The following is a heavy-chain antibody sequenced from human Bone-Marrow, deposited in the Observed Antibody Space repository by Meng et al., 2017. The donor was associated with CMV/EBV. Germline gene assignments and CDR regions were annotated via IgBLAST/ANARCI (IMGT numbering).Heavy chain of an antibody. CDR3: ASSSSYYYYYGMDV. CDR1: GYTFTSYG. D-gene: IGHD6-13*01. Sequence: ASVKVSCKASGYTFTSYGISWVRQAPGQGLEWMGWISAYNGNTNYAQKLQGRVTMTTDTSTSTAYMELRSLRSDDTAVYYCASSSSYYYYYGMDVWGQGTTVTVS. J-gene: IGHJ6*02. CDR2: ISAYNGNT. V-gene: IGHV1-18*01.